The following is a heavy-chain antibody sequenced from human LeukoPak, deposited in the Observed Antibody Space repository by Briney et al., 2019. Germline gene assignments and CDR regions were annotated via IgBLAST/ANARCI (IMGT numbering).Heavy chain of an antibody. J-gene: IGHJ4*02. V-gene: IGHV4-59*01. CDR1: GGSISSYY. CDR2: IYYTGST. CDR3: ARWGSIAVARFDY. D-gene: IGHD6-6*01. Sequence: SETLSLTCTVSGGSISSYYWSWIRQPPGKGLEWIGYIYYTGSTNYNPSLTSRVNISVDTTKNQFSLNLTSVTAADTAVYYCARWGSIAVARFDYWGQGTLVTVSS.